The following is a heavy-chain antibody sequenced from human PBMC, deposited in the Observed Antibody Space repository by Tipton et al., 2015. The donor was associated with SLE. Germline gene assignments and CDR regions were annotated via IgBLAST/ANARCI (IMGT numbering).Heavy chain of an antibody. Sequence: TLSLTCSVSGGSIGSGGFYWNWIRQHPGKGLEWIGFIYYTGTTHYNPSLRSRVSISLDTSKNQFSLRLTSVTAADTAVYYCARRSDTSDYFDFWGQGTLVTVSS. CDR1: GGSIGSGGFY. CDR2: IYYTGTT. D-gene: IGHD3-10*01. J-gene: IGHJ4*02. CDR3: ARRSDTSDYFDF. V-gene: IGHV4-31*03.